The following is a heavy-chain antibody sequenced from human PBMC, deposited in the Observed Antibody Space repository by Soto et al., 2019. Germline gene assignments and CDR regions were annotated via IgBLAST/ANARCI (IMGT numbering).Heavy chain of an antibody. CDR3: ARRLWDYYDSSGYLAYFDY. CDR1: GYSLTSYW. V-gene: IGHV5-51*01. D-gene: IGHD3-22*01. Sequence: GESLKISCKGSGYSLTSYWIGWVRQMPGKGLEWMGIIYPGDSDTRYSPSFQGQVTISADKSISTAYLQWSSLKASDTAMYYCARRLWDYYDSSGYLAYFDYWGQGTLVTVSS. J-gene: IGHJ4*02. CDR2: IYPGDSDT.